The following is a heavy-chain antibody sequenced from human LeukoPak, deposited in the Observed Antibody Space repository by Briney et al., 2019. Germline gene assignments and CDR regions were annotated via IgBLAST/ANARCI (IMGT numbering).Heavy chain of an antibody. V-gene: IGHV4-4*09. CDR1: GGSISSYC. J-gene: IGHJ5*02. Sequence: PSDTLSLTCTVSGGSISSYCWSWVRQPPGKGLEWIGYIYTSGSTDYNPSLKSRLTMSVDTSKNQFSLKLSSVTAADTAVYYCARPQSGLGWFDPWGQGILVTVSS. CDR2: IYTSGST. CDR3: ARPQSGLGWFDP.